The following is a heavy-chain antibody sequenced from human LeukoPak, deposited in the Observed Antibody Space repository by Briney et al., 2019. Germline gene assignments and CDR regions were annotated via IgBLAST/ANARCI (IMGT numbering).Heavy chain of an antibody. CDR2: IYTSGST. D-gene: IGHD6-19*01. J-gene: IGHJ3*02. CDR3: ARGGGSSGGTGGAFDI. V-gene: IGHV4-4*07. Sequence: PSETLSLTCTVSGGSISSYYWSWLRQPAGKGLEWIGRIYTSGSTNYNPSLKSRVTMSVDTSKNQFSLKLSSVTAADTAVYYCARGGGSSGGTGGAFDIWGQGTMVTVSS. CDR1: GGSISSYY.